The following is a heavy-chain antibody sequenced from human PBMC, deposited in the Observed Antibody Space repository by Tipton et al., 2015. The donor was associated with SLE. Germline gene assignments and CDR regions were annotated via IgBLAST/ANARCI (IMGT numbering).Heavy chain of an antibody. CDR2: IISVFGTP. J-gene: IGHJ4*02. CDR1: GGPLSTFT. Sequence: QLVQSGAEVKKPGSSVKVSCKASGGPLSTFTVNWVRQAPGQGLEWMGSIISVFGTPNYAQKFQGRVIMTRDTSTRTAYMELSSLRSEDTAVYYCARDGSSSSYFDYRGQGTLVTVSS. D-gene: IGHD6-13*01. V-gene: IGHV1-69*06. CDR3: ARDGSSSSYFDY.